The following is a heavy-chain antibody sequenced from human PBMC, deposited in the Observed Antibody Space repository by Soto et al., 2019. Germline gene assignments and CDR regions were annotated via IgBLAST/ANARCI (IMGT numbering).Heavy chain of an antibody. D-gene: IGHD6-13*01. V-gene: IGHV4-39*01. CDR2: IYYSGRT. J-gene: IGHJ5*02. CDR1: GDSISRSSYY. Sequence: QLQLQESGPGLVKPSETLSLTCTVSGDSISRSSYYWGWVRQPPGKGLEWIGNIYYSGRTYYNPSLKSRVTISVDTSKNQFSLKLSSVTAADTAVYYCARIAAAGFNWFDPWGQGTLVTVSS. CDR3: ARIAAAGFNWFDP.